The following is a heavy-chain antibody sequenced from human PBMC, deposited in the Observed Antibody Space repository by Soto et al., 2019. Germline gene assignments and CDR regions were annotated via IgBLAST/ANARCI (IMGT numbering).Heavy chain of an antibody. D-gene: IGHD2-8*01. CDR1: GYTFTSYG. V-gene: IGHV1-18*01. Sequence: GASVKVSCKASGYTFTSYGISWVRQAPGQGLEWMGWIGAYNGNTNYAQKLQGRVTMTTDTSTSTAYMELRSLRSDDTAVYYCASFSPVLGYCTNGVCFYDYWGQGTLVTVSS. CDR3: ASFSPVLGYCTNGVCFYDY. J-gene: IGHJ4*02. CDR2: IGAYNGNT.